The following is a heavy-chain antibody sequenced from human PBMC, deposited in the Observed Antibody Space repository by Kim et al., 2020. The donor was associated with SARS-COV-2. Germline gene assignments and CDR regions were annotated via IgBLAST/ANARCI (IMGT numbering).Heavy chain of an antibody. CDR3: ASGIAVAYFDY. D-gene: IGHD6-19*01. V-gene: IGHV1-3*01. Sequence: TKYAQKFQGRVTITRETSASTAYMELSSLRSEDTAVYYCASGIAVAYFDYWGQGTLVTVSS. J-gene: IGHJ4*02. CDR2: T.